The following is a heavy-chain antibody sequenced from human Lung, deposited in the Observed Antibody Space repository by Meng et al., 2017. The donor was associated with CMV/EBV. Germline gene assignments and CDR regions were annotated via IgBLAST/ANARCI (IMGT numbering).Heavy chain of an antibody. D-gene: IGHD1-14*01. Sequence: AASGFSFSNYYVTWIRQAPGKGLEWVSYISNSGSTIYYADSVRGRFTISRDNAKNSLYLQMNSLRAEDTAVYYCARSRTQPRSYYFDYWGQGTLVTVS. V-gene: IGHV3-11*04. CDR3: ARSRTQPRSYYFDY. J-gene: IGHJ4*02. CDR2: ISNSGSTI. CDR1: GFSFSNYY.